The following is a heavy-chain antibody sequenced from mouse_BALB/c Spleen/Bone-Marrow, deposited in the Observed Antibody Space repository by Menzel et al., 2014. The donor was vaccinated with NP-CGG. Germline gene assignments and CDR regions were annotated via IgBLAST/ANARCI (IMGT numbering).Heavy chain of an antibody. CDR1: GFNIKDTY. J-gene: IGHJ1*01. D-gene: IGHD1-1*01. CDR3: VYGRDWYFDV. Sequence: EVQLQQSGAELVKPGAPVKLSCTASGFNIKDTYMHWVKERPEQGLEWIGRIDPANGNTKYDPKFQGKATITADTSSSTAYLQLSSLTSEDTAVYYCVYGRDWYFDVWGAGTTVTVSS. V-gene: IGHV14-3*02. CDR2: IDPANGNT.